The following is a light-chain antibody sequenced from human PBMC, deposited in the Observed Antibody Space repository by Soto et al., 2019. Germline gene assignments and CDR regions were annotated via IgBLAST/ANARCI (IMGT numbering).Light chain of an antibody. CDR1: QSISTW. CDR2: DAS. J-gene: IGKJ1*01. CDR3: QQYSIYPWT. Sequence: DIHRTHSASTLSASVAYRVTITCLASQSISTWLAWYQQKPGKAPKVLIFDASSLDSGVPSRFSGSGSATEFTLTISSLQPDDFATYYCQQYSIYPWTFGQGTKVDIK. V-gene: IGKV1-5*01.